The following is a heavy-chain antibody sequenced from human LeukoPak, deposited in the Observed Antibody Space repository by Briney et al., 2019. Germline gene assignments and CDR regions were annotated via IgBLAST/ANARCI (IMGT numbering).Heavy chain of an antibody. Sequence: GESLKISCKGSGYSFTSYWIGWVRQMPGKGLEWMGIIYPGDSDTRYSPSFQGQVTISADKSISTAYLQWSSLKASDTAMYYCARHDKVVLNYYYYFYMDVWGKGTTVTVSS. CDR3: ARHDKVVLNYYYYFYMDV. CDR2: IYPGDSDT. J-gene: IGHJ6*03. D-gene: IGHD2-15*01. V-gene: IGHV5-51*01. CDR1: GYSFTSYW.